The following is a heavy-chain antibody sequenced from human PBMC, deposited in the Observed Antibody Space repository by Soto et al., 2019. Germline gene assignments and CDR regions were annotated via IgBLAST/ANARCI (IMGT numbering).Heavy chain of an antibody. CDR2: IYYSGST. CDR3: AREIWDATMNSWYFGL. CDR1: GGSVRSDIYY. Sequence: QVQLQESGPGLVKHSETLSLTCTVSGGSVRSDIYYWSWIRQPPGKGLEWIGYIYYSGSTKYNPSLNSRVTISVDTSKNHVSLKLSSVTAADTAVYYCAREIWDATMNSWYFGLWGRGTLVTVSS. D-gene: IGHD5-12*01. V-gene: IGHV4-61*01. J-gene: IGHJ2*01.